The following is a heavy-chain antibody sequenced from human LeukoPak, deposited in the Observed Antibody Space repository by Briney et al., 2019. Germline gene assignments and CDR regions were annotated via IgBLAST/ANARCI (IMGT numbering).Heavy chain of an antibody. Sequence: PGGSLRLSHAASGFTVSSNYMSWARQARGEGLEWLSVIYSGGSTYYADFVNGRLTISGHNSKNTLHLQMNSLRAEDTAGYYCARGDGEYYYGSGSSRALYYWGQGTLVSVSS. D-gene: IGHD3-10*01. CDR3: ARGDGEYYYGSGSSRALYY. CDR2: IYSGGST. J-gene: IGHJ4*02. CDR1: GFTVSSNY. V-gene: IGHV3-53*04.